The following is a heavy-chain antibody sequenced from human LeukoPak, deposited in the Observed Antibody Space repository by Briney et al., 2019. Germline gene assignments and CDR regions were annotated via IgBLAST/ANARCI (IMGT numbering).Heavy chain of an antibody. D-gene: IGHD6-19*01. Sequence: GGSLRLSCAASGFTFSDAWMSWVRQAPGKGLEWVGRIKTKTDGGTTDFAAPVKGRFTISRDNAKNSLYLQMNSLRAEDTAVYYCARASGYTSGWYDDAFDIWGQGTMVTVSS. CDR3: ARASGYTSGWYDDAFDI. CDR1: GFTFSDAW. J-gene: IGHJ3*02. CDR2: IKTKTDGGTT. V-gene: IGHV3-15*01.